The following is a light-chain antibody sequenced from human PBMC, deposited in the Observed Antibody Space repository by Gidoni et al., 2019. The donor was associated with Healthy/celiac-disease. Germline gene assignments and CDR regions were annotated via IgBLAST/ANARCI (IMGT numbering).Light chain of an antibody. CDR1: QSISSY. CDR3: QQSYSTPLT. Sequence: DIQMTQSPSSLSASVGDRVTITCRASQSISSYLNWYQQKPRKAPKLLIYAASSLQGGVPSRFSGGGSGTDFTLTISSLQPEDFATYYCQQSYSTPLTFGGGTKVEIK. J-gene: IGKJ4*01. V-gene: IGKV1-39*01. CDR2: AAS.